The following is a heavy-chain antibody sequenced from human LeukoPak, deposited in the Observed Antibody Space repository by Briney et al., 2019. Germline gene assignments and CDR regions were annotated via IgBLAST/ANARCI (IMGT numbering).Heavy chain of an antibody. J-gene: IGHJ6*03. CDR3: ARALQLWLPDYYYYMDV. Sequence: ASVKVSCKAFGYTFTSNYMHWVRQAPGQGPEWMGVISPSGGSTTYAQKFQGRVTLTRDMSTSTVYMELSSLRSEDTAVYYCARALQLWLPDYYYYMDVWGKGTTVTVSS. CDR2: ISPSGGST. V-gene: IGHV1-46*01. D-gene: IGHD5-18*01. CDR1: GYTFTSNY.